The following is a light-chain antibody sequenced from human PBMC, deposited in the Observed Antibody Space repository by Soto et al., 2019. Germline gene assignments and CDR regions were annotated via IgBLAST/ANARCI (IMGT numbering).Light chain of an antibody. CDR2: GAS. CDR3: QQYDTSIRAYT. V-gene: IGKV3-20*01. Sequence: EVVLTQSPVTLSLSPGESSTLSCRARQSVSSSYLAWYQQKPGQAPMLLIYGASSRATGSPDRFSGSGYGTDVTLTISRLEPAALSVYYCQQYDTSIRAYTCGQGTMMEIK. J-gene: IGKJ2*01. CDR1: QSVSSSY.